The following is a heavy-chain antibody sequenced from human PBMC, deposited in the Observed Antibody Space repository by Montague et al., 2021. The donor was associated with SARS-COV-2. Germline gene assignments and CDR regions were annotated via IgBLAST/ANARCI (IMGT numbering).Heavy chain of an antibody. CDR3: GKASASNARWMQSPIDY. V-gene: IGHV3-9*01. J-gene: IGHJ4*02. CDR1: GFIVGDYA. D-gene: IGHD5-12*01. CDR2: IRWDRGDR. Sequence: SLRLSCAASGFIVGDYAMHWVRQRPGMGLEWVSSIRWDRGDRSYAASVXGRFSISRDDAKNSLYLQMDSLRPEDTALYYCGKASASNARWMQSPIDYWGQGTPVIVSS.